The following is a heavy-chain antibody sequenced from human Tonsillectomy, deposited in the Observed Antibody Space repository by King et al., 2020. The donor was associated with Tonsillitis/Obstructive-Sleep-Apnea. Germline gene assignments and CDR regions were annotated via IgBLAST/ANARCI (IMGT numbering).Heavy chain of an antibody. D-gene: IGHD6-19*01. CDR3: ASEGGSGWFSP. V-gene: IGHV6-1*01. CDR1: GDSVSSNSAA. CDR2: TYYRSKRYN. Sequence: VQLQQSGPGLVKPSQTLPLTCAISGDSVSSNSAAWNWTRQSPSRGLEWLGRTYYRSKRYNAYAVSVKIRITINPDTSKNQLSLQLNSVTPEDTAVYYCASEGGSGWFSPWGQGTLVTVSS. J-gene: IGHJ5*02.